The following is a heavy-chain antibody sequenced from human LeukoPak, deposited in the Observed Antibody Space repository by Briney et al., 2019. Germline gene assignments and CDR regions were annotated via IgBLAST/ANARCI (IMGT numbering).Heavy chain of an antibody. CDR1: GFTFSSYW. V-gene: IGHV3-74*01. CDR2: ISSDGRST. CDR3: ARETNWSPDY. D-gene: IGHD1-20*01. Sequence: GGSLRLSCAASGFTFSSYWMQWVRQAPGKGLVWVSRISSDGRSTSYADSVKGRFTISRDNAKNTLYLQMNSLRAEDTAVYYCARETNWSPDYWGQGTLVTVSS. J-gene: IGHJ4*02.